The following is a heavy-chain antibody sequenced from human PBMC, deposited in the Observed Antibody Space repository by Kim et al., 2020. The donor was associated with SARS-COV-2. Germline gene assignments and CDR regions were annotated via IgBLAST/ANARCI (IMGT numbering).Heavy chain of an antibody. Sequence: GGSLRLSCVASGFTFNGYSMSWVRQAPGEGLEWVSSISWDGARRYYADSVKGRVTMSSDKSKNQLFLHMNSLRVEDTAVYYCAKGVTNSGFDYWGQGAQVTVSS. D-gene: IGHD4-17*01. CDR3: AKGVTNSGFDY. V-gene: IGHV3-23*01. CDR2: ISWDGARR. CDR1: GFTFNGYS. J-gene: IGHJ4*02.